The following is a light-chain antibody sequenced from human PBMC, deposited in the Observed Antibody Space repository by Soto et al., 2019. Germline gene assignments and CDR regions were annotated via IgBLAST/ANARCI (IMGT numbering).Light chain of an antibody. Sequence: ESVLPQSPGTLYLSPGERATLSCRASQSFSSTYLAWYQQKPGQAPRLLVYGASSRATGIPYRFSGFGAGTDFTLTISRLEPEDFAVYFCQQYGSSPITFGQGTRLEIK. CDR3: QQYGSSPIT. CDR2: GAS. CDR1: QSFSSTY. V-gene: IGKV3-20*01. J-gene: IGKJ5*01.